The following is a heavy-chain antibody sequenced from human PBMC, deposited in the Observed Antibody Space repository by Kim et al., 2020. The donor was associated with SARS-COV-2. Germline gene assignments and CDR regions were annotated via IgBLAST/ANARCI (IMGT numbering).Heavy chain of an antibody. J-gene: IGHJ4*02. CDR2: ISTSGSRT. Sequence: GGSLRLSCAASGFRFGDFFMTWIRKARGKGLDWVSYISTSGSRTNYADSVRGRFTTSRDNTRNSLYLEMNSLRAADSGVYYCVRGGNGDAAVWGQGVLVTVSS. CDR3: VRGGNGDAAV. V-gene: IGHV3-11*06. D-gene: IGHD4-17*01. CDR1: GFRFGDFF.